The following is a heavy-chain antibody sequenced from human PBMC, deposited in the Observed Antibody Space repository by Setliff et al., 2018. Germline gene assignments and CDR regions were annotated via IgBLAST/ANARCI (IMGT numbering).Heavy chain of an antibody. V-gene: IGHV1-18*04. D-gene: IGHD3-16*01. Sequence: ASVKVSCKTSGFRFTSFGFSWVQQAPGQGLEWMGWISPYSGESNYAQKFQDRLTVTADTSTKTIYMELRSLTSDDTAVYFCTRSRGPRVVLAADFDFWGQGTLVTVSS. CDR3: TRSRGPRVVLAADFDF. CDR2: ISPYSGES. CDR1: GFRFTSFG. J-gene: IGHJ4*02.